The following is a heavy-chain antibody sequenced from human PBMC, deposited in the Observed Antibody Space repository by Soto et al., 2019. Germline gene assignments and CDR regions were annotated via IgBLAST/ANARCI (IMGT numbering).Heavy chain of an antibody. CDR2: IYQSGNT. D-gene: IGHD4-17*01. CDR1: GGSISSGGYS. J-gene: IGHJ4*02. Sequence: QLQLQESGSGLVKPSQTLSLACAVSGGSISSGGYSWSWIRQPPGKGLEWIGYIYQSGNTYYNPSLKSRVALSVGRSKNQFSLELSSVTAADTAVYCCARADYGDYFDYWGQGTLVTVSS. CDR3: ARADYGDYFDY. V-gene: IGHV4-30-2*01.